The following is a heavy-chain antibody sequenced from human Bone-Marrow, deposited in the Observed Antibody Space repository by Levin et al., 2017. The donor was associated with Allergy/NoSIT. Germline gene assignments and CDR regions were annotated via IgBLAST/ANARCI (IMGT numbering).Heavy chain of an antibody. J-gene: IGHJ6*02. CDR3: AKEGSGYSYYYYYGMDV. Sequence: LSLTCAASGFTFSSYAMSWVRQAPGKGLEWVSAISGSGGSTYYADSVKGRFTISRDNSKNTLYLQMNSLRAEDTAVYYCAKEGSGYSYYYYYGMDVWGQGTTVTVSS. D-gene: IGHD3-3*01. V-gene: IGHV3-23*01. CDR2: ISGSGGST. CDR1: GFTFSSYA.